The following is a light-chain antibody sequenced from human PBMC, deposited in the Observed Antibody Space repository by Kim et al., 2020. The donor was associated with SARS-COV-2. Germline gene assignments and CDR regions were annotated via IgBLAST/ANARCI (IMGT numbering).Light chain of an antibody. V-gene: IGLV10-54*04. CDR3: STWDSSLSAWV. Sequence: RKTATLTCTGNRNNVGNQGAAWLQQHQGHPPKLLSYANHNRPSGISERFSASRSGNTASLTITGLQPEDEADYYCSTWDSSLSAWVFGGGTQLTVL. CDR2: ANH. CDR1: RNNVGNQG. J-gene: IGLJ3*02.